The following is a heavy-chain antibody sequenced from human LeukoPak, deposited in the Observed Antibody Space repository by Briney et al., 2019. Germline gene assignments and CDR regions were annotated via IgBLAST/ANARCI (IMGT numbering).Heavy chain of an antibody. CDR2: ISHSGST. Sequence: PSETLSLTCTVSGGSISSYYWGWVRQPPGKGLEWIGYISHSGSTSYNPSLKSRVTISADTSKNQFSLKLNSVTAADTAMYYCARLRWLQLQRIFDHWGQGPLVTVSS. CDR3: ARLRWLQLQRIFDH. CDR1: GGSISSYY. V-gene: IGHV4-59*08. D-gene: IGHD5-24*01. J-gene: IGHJ4*02.